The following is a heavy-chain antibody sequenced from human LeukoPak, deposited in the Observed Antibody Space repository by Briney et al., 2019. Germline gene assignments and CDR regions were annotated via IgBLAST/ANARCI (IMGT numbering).Heavy chain of an antibody. CDR1: GGSISSYY. CDR3: ASLINDYSNYHYFDY. CDR2: IYYSGST. J-gene: IGHJ4*02. Sequence: SETLSLTCTVSGGSISSYYWSWIRQPPGKGLEWIGYIYYSGSTNYNPSLKSQVTISVDTSKNQFSLKLSSVTAADTAVYYCASLINDYSNYHYFDYWGQGTLVTVSS. D-gene: IGHD4-11*01. V-gene: IGHV4-59*08.